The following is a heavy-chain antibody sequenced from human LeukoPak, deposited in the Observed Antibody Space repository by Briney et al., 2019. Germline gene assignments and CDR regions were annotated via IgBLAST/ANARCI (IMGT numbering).Heavy chain of an antibody. Sequence: PVASVKVSCKASGYTFTSYGISWVRQAPGQGLEWMGWISAYNGNTNYAQKLQGRVTMTTDTSTSTAYMELRSLRSDDTAVYYCARDWRDYCSSTSCYNDNWFDPWGQGTLVTVSS. CDR1: GYTFTSYG. J-gene: IGHJ5*02. D-gene: IGHD2-2*02. V-gene: IGHV1-18*01. CDR2: ISAYNGNT. CDR3: ARDWRDYCSSTSCYNDNWFDP.